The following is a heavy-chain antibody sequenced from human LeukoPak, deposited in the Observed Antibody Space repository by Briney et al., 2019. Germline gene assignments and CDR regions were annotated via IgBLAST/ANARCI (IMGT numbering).Heavy chain of an antibody. CDR1: GYSISSGYY. D-gene: IGHD4-11*01. J-gene: IGHJ6*03. CDR3: ARVPYSNYAIWRYYYYYMDV. CDR2: IYHSGST. V-gene: IGHV4-38-2*02. Sequence: SETLSLTCTVSGYSISSGYYWGWIRQPPGKGLEWIGSIYHSGSTNYNPSLKSRVTISVDTSKNQFSLKLSSVTAADTAVYYCARVPYSNYAIWRYYYYYMDVWGKGTTVTVSS.